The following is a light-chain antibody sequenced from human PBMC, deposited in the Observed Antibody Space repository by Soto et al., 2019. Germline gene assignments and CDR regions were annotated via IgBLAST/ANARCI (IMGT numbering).Light chain of an antibody. CDR1: QSISSW. Sequence: DIQMTQSPSTLSASVGDRVTITCRASQSISSWLAWYQQKPGKAPKLLIYDASSLESGVPSRLSGSGSATEFTLTIRSLQPDDFATYYCQQYNNYWTFGQGTRVEIK. J-gene: IGKJ1*01. CDR3: QQYNNYWT. V-gene: IGKV1-5*01. CDR2: DAS.